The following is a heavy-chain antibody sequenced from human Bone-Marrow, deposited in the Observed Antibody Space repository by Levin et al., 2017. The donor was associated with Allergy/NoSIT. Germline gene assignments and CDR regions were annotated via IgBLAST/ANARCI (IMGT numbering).Heavy chain of an antibody. V-gene: IGHV3-30*18. CDR3: AKDGYSYVTNLFDY. CDR1: GFTFSSYG. J-gene: IGHJ4*02. D-gene: IGHD5-18*01. Sequence: PGGSLRLSCAASGFTFSSYGMHWVRQAPGKGLEWVAVISYDGSNKYYADSVKGRFTISRDNSKNTLYLQMNSLRAEDTAVYYCAKDGYSYVTNLFDYWGQGTLVTVSS. CDR2: ISYDGSNK.